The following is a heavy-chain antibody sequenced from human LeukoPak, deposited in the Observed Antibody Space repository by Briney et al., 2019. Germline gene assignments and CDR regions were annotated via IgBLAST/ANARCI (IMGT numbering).Heavy chain of an antibody. CDR1: GFTFSRYA. Sequence: QAGGSLRLSCAGSGFTFSRYAMSWIRQVPGKGLEWVSAISGSGGDIFYTDSVKGRFTISRDNSKNTLYLQMNSLRAGDTAVYYCAKDRFGSGSPNWFGPWGQGTLVTVSS. D-gene: IGHD3-10*01. J-gene: IGHJ5*02. V-gene: IGHV3-23*01. CDR2: ISGSGGDI. CDR3: AKDRFGSGSPNWFGP.